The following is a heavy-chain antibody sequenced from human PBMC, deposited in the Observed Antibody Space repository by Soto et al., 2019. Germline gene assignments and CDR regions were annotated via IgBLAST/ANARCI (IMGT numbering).Heavy chain of an antibody. D-gene: IGHD5-12*01. CDR1: GFTFSSYG. Sequence: QVQLVESGGGVVQPGRSLRLSCAASGFTFSSYGMHWVRQAPGKGLEWVARVWYDGGNKYYADSVKGRLTISRDNSKNTLYLQMNSLRDEDTAVYYCVRAAGYSGNDYVYYYGMDVWGQGTTVTVSS. J-gene: IGHJ6*02. CDR3: VRAAGYSGNDYVYYYGMDV. V-gene: IGHV3-33*01. CDR2: VWYDGGNK.